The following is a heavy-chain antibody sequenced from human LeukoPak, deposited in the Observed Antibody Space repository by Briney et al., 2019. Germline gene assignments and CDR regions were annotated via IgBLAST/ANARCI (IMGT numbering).Heavy chain of an antibody. CDR3: AKDPFGSYSYGSPNWFDP. D-gene: IGHD5-18*01. CDR2: IRYDGSNK. J-gene: IGHJ5*02. Sequence: PGGSLRLSCAASGFTFSSYGMHWVRQAPGKGLEWVAFIRYDGSNKYYADSVKGRFTISRDNSENTLYLQMNSLRAEDTAVYYCAKDPFGSYSYGSPNWFDPWGQGTLVTVSS. CDR1: GFTFSSYG. V-gene: IGHV3-30*02.